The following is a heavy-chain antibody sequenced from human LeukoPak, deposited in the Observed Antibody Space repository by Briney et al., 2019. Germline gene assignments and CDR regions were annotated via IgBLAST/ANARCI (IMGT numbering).Heavy chain of an antibody. D-gene: IGHD1-26*01. CDR3: SXXXSXYSXSYNY. V-gene: IGHV1-69*01. CDR2: IIPIFGTA. J-gene: IGHJ4*02. CDR1: GGTFSSYA. Sequence: SVKVSCKASGGTFSSYAISWVRQAPGQGLEWMGGIIPIFGTANYAQKFQGRVTITADESTSTAYMELSSLRSEDTAVHYVSXXXSXYSXSYNYWGQGTLVTVSS.